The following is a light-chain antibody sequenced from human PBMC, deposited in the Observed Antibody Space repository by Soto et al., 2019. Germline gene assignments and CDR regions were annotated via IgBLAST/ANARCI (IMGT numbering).Light chain of an antibody. CDR2: AAS. J-gene: IGKJ3*01. Sequence: DIQMTQSAASVSASVGDRVTITCRASQSISSYLNWYQQKPGKAPKLLIYAASSLQSGVPSRFSGSGSGTDFTLTISSLQPEDFATYYCQQSYSTPRTFGPGTKVDIK. V-gene: IGKV1-39*01. CDR3: QQSYSTPRT. CDR1: QSISSY.